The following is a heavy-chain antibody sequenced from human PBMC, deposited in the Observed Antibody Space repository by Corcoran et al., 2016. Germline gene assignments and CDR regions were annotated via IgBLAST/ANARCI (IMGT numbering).Heavy chain of an antibody. J-gene: IGHJ6*02. CDR1: GFTFSSYS. V-gene: IGHV3-21*01. D-gene: IGHD3-10*01. Sequence: EVQLVESGGGLVKPGGSLRLSCAASGFTFSSYSMNWVRQAPGKGLEWVSSISSSSSYIYYADSVKGRFTISRDNAKNSLYLQMTSLRAEDTAVYYCVGREGGGSVSGMDVWGQGTTVTVSS. CDR3: VGREGGGSVSGMDV. CDR2: ISSSSSYI.